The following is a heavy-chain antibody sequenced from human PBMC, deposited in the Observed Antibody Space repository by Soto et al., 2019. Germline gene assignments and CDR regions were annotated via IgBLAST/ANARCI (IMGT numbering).Heavy chain of an antibody. J-gene: IGHJ5*02. CDR3: AKDVHSDSSVGLDL. V-gene: IGHV3-23*01. CDR1: GFTFDNFA. D-gene: IGHD3-22*01. Sequence: PGGSLRLSCTTSGFTFDNFAMSWVRQAPGRGLEWVSAISGVGSGTYYADSGKGRFIISRDNSKNTVYLQVNGLRPDDTAVYYCAKDVHSDSSVGLDLWGQGTLVTVSS. CDR2: ISGVGSGT.